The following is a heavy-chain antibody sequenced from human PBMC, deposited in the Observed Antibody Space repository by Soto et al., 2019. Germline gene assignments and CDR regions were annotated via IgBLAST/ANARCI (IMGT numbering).Heavy chain of an antibody. Sequence: QVQLVQSGAEVKKPGASVKVSCKASGYTFTSYDINWVRQATGQGLEWMGWMKPNSGNTGYAQKFQGRVTMTRNTSITTDYIELSSLRSEDTVVYYCAREKGSSGFDPWGQGTLVTVSS. CDR2: MKPNSGNT. CDR3: AREKGSSGFDP. J-gene: IGHJ5*02. CDR1: GYTFTSYD. V-gene: IGHV1-8*01. D-gene: IGHD6-6*01.